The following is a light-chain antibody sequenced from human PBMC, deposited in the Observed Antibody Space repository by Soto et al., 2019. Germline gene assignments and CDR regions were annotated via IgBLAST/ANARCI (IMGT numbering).Light chain of an antibody. V-gene: IGKV3-15*01. CDR3: LQHDSYPWT. Sequence: EIVLKQSPATLSVSPGERATLSCRASQSVSSSYLAWYQQKPGQAPRLLIYGASTRATGIPARFSGSGSGTEFTLTISSLQSEDFATYFCLQHDSYPWTFGQGSKVDIK. CDR2: GAS. J-gene: IGKJ1*01. CDR1: QSVSSSY.